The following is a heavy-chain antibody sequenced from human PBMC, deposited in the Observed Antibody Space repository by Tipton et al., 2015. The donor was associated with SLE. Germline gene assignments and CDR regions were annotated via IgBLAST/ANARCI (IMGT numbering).Heavy chain of an antibody. Sequence: LRLSCTVSGGSISSGGYYWSWIRQHPGKGLEWIGYIYYSGSTYYNPSLKSRVTISVDTSKNQFSLKLSSVTAADPAVYYCARVTGERSYFDYWGQGTLVTVSS. CDR1: GGSISSGGYY. V-gene: IGHV4-31*02. CDR2: IYYSGST. J-gene: IGHJ4*02. D-gene: IGHD7-27*01. CDR3: ARVTGERSYFDY.